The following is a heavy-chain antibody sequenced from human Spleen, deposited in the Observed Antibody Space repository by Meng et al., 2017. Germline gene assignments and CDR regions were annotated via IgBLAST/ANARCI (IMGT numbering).Heavy chain of an antibody. D-gene: IGHD6-13*01. CDR3: TRGYSSTWAIFDY. V-gene: IGHV3-49*04. J-gene: IGHJ4*02. Sequence: SCTASGFAFGDYPMSWVRQAPGKGLEWVGFIRSKAYDETTEYAASVKGRFTISRDDSKNIAYLQMNSLKTEDTAVYYCTRGYSSTWAIFDYWGQGTLVTVSS. CDR1: GFAFGDYP. CDR2: IRSKAYDETT.